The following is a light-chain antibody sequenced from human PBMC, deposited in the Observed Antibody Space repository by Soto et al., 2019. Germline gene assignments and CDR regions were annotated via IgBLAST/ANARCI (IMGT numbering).Light chain of an antibody. CDR2: GVS. CDR1: QSVNINY. Sequence: EIVLTQSPGTLSLSPGERATLSCRASQSVNINYLAWYHQKPGQAPRLLIYGVSSRATGIPDRFSGSGSGTDFTLTIRRLGPEDFGVYYCQQYGSSPITFGQGTRLEIK. J-gene: IGKJ5*01. V-gene: IGKV3-20*01. CDR3: QQYGSSPIT.